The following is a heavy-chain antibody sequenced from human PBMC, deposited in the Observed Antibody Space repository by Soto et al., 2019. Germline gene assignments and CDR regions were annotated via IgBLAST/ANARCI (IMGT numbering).Heavy chain of an antibody. Sequence: ASVKVSCKVSGYTLTELSMHWVRQAPGKGFEWMGGFDPEDGETIYAQKFQGRVTMTEDKSTDTAYMELSSLRSEDTAVYYCARDCSGGSCYSGSRYYYMDVWGKGTTVTVSS. D-gene: IGHD2-15*01. J-gene: IGHJ6*03. CDR3: ARDCSGGSCYSGSRYYYMDV. CDR1: GYTLTELS. V-gene: IGHV1-24*01. CDR2: FDPEDGET.